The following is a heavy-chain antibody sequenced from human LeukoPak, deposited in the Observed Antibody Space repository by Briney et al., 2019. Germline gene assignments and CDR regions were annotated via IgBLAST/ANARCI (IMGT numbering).Heavy chain of an antibody. CDR3: ARGFEYSSSSCWFDP. J-gene: IGHJ5*02. D-gene: IGHD6-6*01. Sequence: SVKVSCKASGGTFSSYAISWVRQAPGQGLEWMRRIIPILGIANYAQKFQGRVTITADKSTSTAYMELSSLRSEDTAVYYCARGFEYSSSSCWFDPWGQGTLVTVSS. V-gene: IGHV1-69*04. CDR1: GGTFSSYA. CDR2: IIPILGIA.